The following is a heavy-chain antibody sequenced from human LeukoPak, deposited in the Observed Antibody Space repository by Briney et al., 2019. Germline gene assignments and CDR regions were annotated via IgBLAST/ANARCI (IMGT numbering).Heavy chain of an antibody. J-gene: IGHJ3*02. CDR3: ARPYSGTRGAFDI. CDR2: IYYSGST. V-gene: IGHV4-39*07. Sequence: KPSETLSLTCTVSGGSISSSSYYWGWIRQPPGKGLEWIGSIYYSGSTYYNPSLKSRVTISVDKSKNQFSLKLSSVTAADTAVYYCARPYSGTRGAFDIWGQGTMVTVSS. D-gene: IGHD1-26*01. CDR1: GGSISSSSYY.